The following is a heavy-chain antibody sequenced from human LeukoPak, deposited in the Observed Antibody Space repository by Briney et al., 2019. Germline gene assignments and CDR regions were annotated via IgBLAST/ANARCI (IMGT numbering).Heavy chain of an antibody. CDR3: AREVDTAMVFPYYYYMDV. CDR1: GYTFTSYG. J-gene: IGHJ6*03. Sequence: ASVKVSCKASGYTFTSYGISWVRQAPGQGLEWMGWISAYNGNTNYAQKLQGRVTMTTDTSTSTAYMELRSLRSDDTAVYYCAREVDTAMVFPYYYYMDVWDKGTTVTVSS. V-gene: IGHV1-18*01. D-gene: IGHD5-18*01. CDR2: ISAYNGNT.